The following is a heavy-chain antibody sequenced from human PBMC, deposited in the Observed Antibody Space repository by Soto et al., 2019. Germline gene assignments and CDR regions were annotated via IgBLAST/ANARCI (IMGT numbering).Heavy chain of an antibody. J-gene: IGHJ4*02. D-gene: IGHD1-26*01. CDR3: ARDVARSGSYVDN. V-gene: IGHV1-69*01. Sequence: QVHLVQSGAEVKKPGSSVKVSCRTSGSSDRKYAIGWVRQAPGQGLEWMGLINPFYDTTNYAQKFQGRVTITAAQSTGTSYLEVSSLRSEDTAVYYCARDVARSGSYVDNWGQGTLVTVSS. CDR1: GSSDRKYA. CDR2: INPFYDTT.